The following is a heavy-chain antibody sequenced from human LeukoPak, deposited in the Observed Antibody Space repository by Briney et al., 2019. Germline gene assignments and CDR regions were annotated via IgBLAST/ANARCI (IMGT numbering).Heavy chain of an antibody. CDR1: GFTFSSYA. CDR3: AKGRGYCSGGSCYSDY. J-gene: IGHJ4*02. V-gene: IGHV3-23*01. Sequence: GGSLRLSCSASGFTFSSYAMTWVRQAPGKGLEWVSTVSSSDSSSYYADSVKGRFTISRDNSKNTLYPQMNSLRAEDTAVYYCAKGRGYCSGGSCYSDYWGQGTLVTVSS. D-gene: IGHD2-15*01. CDR2: VSSSDSSS.